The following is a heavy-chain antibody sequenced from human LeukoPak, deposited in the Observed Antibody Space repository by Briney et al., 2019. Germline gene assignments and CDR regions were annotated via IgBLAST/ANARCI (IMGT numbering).Heavy chain of an antibody. Sequence: GGSLRLSCAASGFTFSGYSMNWVRQAPGKGLEWVSSISSSSSYIYYADSVKGRLTISRDNAKNSLYLQMNSLRAEDTAVYYCARDPPMTRDGDAFDIWGQGTMVTVSS. V-gene: IGHV3-21*01. J-gene: IGHJ3*02. CDR2: ISSSSSYI. CDR3: ARDPPMTRDGDAFDI. CDR1: GFTFSGYS. D-gene: IGHD3-22*01.